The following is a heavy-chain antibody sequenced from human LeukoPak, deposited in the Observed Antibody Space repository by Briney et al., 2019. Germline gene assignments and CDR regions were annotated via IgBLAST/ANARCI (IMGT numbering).Heavy chain of an antibody. V-gene: IGHV1-2*02. Sequence: ASVKVSCKASGYTFTGYYMHWVRQAPGQGLEWMGWINPNSGGTNYAQKFQGRVTMTRDTSISTAYMELSRLRSDDTAVYYCARDFTEYQLLXWFHXXGQGXLVTVS. CDR3: ARDFTEYQLLXWFHX. J-gene: IGHJ5*02. D-gene: IGHD2-2*01. CDR2: INPNSGGT. CDR1: GYTFTGYY.